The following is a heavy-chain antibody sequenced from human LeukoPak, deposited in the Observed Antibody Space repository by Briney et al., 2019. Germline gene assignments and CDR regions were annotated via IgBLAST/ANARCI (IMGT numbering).Heavy chain of an antibody. CDR3: ARPGEYGDLPDY. D-gene: IGHD4-17*01. CDR1: GFTFSSHW. J-gene: IGHJ4*02. Sequence: GGSLRLSCAASGFTFSSHWMSWVRQAPGKGLEWVANIKQDGSEKYYVDSVKGRFTISRDNAKNSLYLQMNSLRAVDTAVYYYARPGEYGDLPDYWGQGTLVTVSS. V-gene: IGHV3-7*01. CDR2: IKQDGSEK.